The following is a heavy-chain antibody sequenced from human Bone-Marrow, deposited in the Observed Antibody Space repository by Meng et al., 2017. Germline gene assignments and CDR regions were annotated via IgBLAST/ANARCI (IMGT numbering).Heavy chain of an antibody. Sequence: QVQLQESCPGLVKPSHTLSLTCTVSGCSISSGDYYWTWIRQPPGKGLEWIGYIYYSGSTYYNPSLNSRLTISVDTSKNQFSLKLSSVTAADTAVYYCARDLNAGGILVSWGQGTLVTVSS. D-gene: IGHD3-16*01. CDR3: ARDLNAGGILVS. J-gene: IGHJ5*02. CDR1: GCSISSGDYY. V-gene: IGHV4-30-4*01. CDR2: IYYSGST.